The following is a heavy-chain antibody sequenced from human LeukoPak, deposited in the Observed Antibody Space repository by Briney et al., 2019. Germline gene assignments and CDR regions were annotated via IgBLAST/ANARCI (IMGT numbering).Heavy chain of an antibody. J-gene: IGHJ5*02. CDR1: GIIFRNYA. CDR2: ISTSGDGT. Sequence: GGSLRLSCSASGIIFRNYAMHWVRQAPGKGLEYVTAISTSGDGTYYADSVKGRFTISRDNSKNTLYLQMSSLRAGDTAIYYCVKYSNSCYDPWGQGTLVTVSS. V-gene: IGHV3-64D*06. D-gene: IGHD6-13*01. CDR3: VKYSNSCYDP.